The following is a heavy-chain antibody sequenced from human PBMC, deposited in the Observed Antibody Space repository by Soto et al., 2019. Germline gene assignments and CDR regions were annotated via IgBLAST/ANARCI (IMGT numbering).Heavy chain of an antibody. CDR1: GGTFSSYA. CDR2: IIPIFGTA. CDR3: ARLYYDFWSGYYVSYYYGMDV. V-gene: IGHV1-69*06. Sequence: QVQLVQSGAEVKKPGSSVKVSCKASGGTFSSYAISWVRQAPGQGLEWMGGIIPIFGTANYAQKFQGRVTITADKSTSTAYMGLSSLRSEDTAVYYCARLYYDFWSGYYVSYYYGMDVWGQGTTVTVSS. D-gene: IGHD3-3*01. J-gene: IGHJ6*02.